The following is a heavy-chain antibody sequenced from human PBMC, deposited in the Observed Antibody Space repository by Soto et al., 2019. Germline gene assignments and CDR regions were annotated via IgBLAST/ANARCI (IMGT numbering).Heavy chain of an antibody. CDR1: GGTFSRYG. V-gene: IGHV1-69*12. CDR2: IIPIFGAA. J-gene: IGHJ6*02. CDR3: ALPWSGYYNGMDV. D-gene: IGHD3-3*01. Sequence: QVQLVQSGAEVKKPGSSVKVSCKASGGTFSRYGISWVRQAPGQGLEWMGGIIPIFGAANYAQKFQGRVTITADESTSTAYMELSSLRSEDTAVYYCALPWSGYYNGMDVWGQGTTVTDSS.